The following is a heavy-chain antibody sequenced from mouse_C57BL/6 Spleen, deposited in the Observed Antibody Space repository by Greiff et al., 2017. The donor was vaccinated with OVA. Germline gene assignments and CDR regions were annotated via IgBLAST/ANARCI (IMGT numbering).Heavy chain of an antibody. V-gene: IGHV5-17*01. J-gene: IGHJ4*01. CDR1: GFTFSDYG. CDR3: ARGGFTGNYAMDY. D-gene: IGHD4-1*01. CDR2: ISRGSGTI. Sequence: EVKLLESGGGLVKPGGSLKLSCAASGFTFSDYGMHWVRQAPEKGLEWVAYISRGSGTIYYADTVKGRFPISRDYAKNTLFLQMTSLRSEDTAMYDGARGGFTGNYAMDYGGQGTSVTVSS.